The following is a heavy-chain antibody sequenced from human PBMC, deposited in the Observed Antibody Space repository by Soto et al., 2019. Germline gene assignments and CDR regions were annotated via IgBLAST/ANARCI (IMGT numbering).Heavy chain of an antibody. Sequence: EVQLAESGGGLVKPGGSLRLSCAASGFTFSSYSMNWVRQAPGKGLEWVSSISSSSSYIYYADSVKGRFTISRDNAKNSLYLQMNSLRAEDTAVYYCARDKGPARIAVAGTPYWGQGTLVTVSS. D-gene: IGHD6-19*01. J-gene: IGHJ4*02. CDR3: ARDKGPARIAVAGTPY. V-gene: IGHV3-21*01. CDR2: ISSSSSYI. CDR1: GFTFSSYS.